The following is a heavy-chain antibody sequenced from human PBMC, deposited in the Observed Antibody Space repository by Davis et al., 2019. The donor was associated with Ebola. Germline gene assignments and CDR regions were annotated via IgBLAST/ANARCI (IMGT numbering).Heavy chain of an antibody. Sequence: GGSLRLSCASSGFTFSNYAMNWVRQAPGKGLEWVSAISGSGGRIYYADSVKGRLSISRDNSKNTLFLHMDSLRVEDTAVYYCAKDLRSSSWYYFDYWGQGTLVTVSS. D-gene: IGHD6-13*01. J-gene: IGHJ4*02. V-gene: IGHV3-23*01. CDR1: GFTFSNYA. CDR3: AKDLRSSSWYYFDY. CDR2: ISGSGGRI.